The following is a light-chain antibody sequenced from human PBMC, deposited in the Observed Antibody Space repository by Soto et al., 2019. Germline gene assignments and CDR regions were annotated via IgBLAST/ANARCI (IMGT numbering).Light chain of an antibody. J-gene: IGLJ1*01. CDR1: SFNIGSNY. V-gene: IGLV1-47*01. CDR2: RNN. CDR3: AAWDDSLSGNYV. Sequence: VLTQPPSASGTPGQRVTISCSGSSFNIGSNYVYWYQQLPGTAPKLLIYRNNQRPSGVPDRFSGSKSGTSASLAISGLRSEDEADYYCAAWDDSLSGNYVFGTGTKVTVL.